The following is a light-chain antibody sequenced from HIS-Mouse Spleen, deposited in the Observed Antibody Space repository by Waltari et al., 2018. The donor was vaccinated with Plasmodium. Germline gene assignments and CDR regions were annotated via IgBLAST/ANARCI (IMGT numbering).Light chain of an antibody. CDR3: YSTDSSGNHRV. J-gene: IGLJ3*02. Sequence: SYELTQPPSVSVSPGQTARITCSGDALPKKYAYWYQQKSGQAPVLVIYEDSKRPSGIPVGLSGSSSGTMATLTISGAQVEDEADYYCYSTDSSGNHRVFGGGTKLTVL. V-gene: IGLV3-10*01. CDR2: EDS. CDR1: ALPKKY.